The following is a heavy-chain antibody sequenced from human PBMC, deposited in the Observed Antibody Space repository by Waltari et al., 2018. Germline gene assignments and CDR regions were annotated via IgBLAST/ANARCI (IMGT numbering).Heavy chain of an antibody. CDR1: GFTFGDYA. D-gene: IGHD2-15*01. CDR2: IRSKAYGGTT. Sequence: EVQLVESGGGLVQPGRSLRLSCTASGFTFGDYAMSWFRQAPGKGLAWVGFIRSKAYGGTTEYAASVKGRFTISRDDSKSIAYLQMNSLKTEDTAVYYCTRDRATYCSGGSCPTFDYWGQGTLVTVSS. CDR3: TRDRATYCSGGSCPTFDY. V-gene: IGHV3-49*03. J-gene: IGHJ4*02.